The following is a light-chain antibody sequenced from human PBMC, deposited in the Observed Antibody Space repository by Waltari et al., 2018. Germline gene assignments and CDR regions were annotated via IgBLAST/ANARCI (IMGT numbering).Light chain of an antibody. CDR1: SGHSNYV. CDR2: LNNDGSH. CDR3: QTWGTGVVV. J-gene: IGLJ3*02. V-gene: IGLV4-69*01. Sequence: QLVLTQAPSASASLGASVTLTCTLSSGHSNYVIAWHQQQPAKGPRYLIRLNNDGSHRKGDGLPERFSGSRSGAECYLTISSLQSEDEADYYCQTWGTGVVVFGGGTKLTVL.